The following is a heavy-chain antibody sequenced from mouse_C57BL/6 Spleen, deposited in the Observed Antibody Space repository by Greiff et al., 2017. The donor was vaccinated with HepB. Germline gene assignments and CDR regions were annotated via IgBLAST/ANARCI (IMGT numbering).Heavy chain of an antibody. CDR2: ISYDGSN. J-gene: IGHJ4*01. CDR3: ARVTITTVENYAMDY. Sequence: EVQLVESGPGLVKPSQSLSLTCSVTGYSITSGYYWNWIRQFPGNKLEWMGYISYDGSNNYNPSLKNRISITRDTSKNQFFLKLNSVTTEDTATYYCARVTITTVENYAMDYWGQGTSVTVSS. V-gene: IGHV3-6*01. D-gene: IGHD1-1*01. CDR1: GYSITSGYY.